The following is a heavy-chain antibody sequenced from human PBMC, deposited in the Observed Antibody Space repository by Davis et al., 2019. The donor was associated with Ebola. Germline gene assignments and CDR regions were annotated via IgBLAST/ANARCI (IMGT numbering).Heavy chain of an antibody. D-gene: IGHD1-26*01. CDR1: GFTFSSYA. J-gene: IGHJ4*02. CDR3: ARQQSGSYSL. Sequence: PGGSLRLSCAVSGFTFSSYAMAWVRQAPGKGLEWVSAISASGHSTYYADSVKGRFTISRDNSKNTLYMQMNSLRAEDTAVYYCARQQSGSYSLWGQGTLLTVSS. CDR2: ISASGHST. V-gene: IGHV3-23*01.